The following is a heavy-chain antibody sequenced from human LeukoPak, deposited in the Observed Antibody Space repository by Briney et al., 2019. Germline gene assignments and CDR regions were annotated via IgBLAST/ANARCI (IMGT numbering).Heavy chain of an antibody. CDR2: YQSKTDGGTT. J-gene: IGHJ4*02. Sequence: NPGGSLRLSCAASGFTFSNAWMSWVRQAPGKGLEWVGRYQSKTDGGTTDYAAPVKGRFTISRDDSKNTLYLQMNSLKTEDTAVYYCTARSITIFGVVITSDDYWGQGTLVTVSS. CDR1: GFTFSNAW. V-gene: IGHV3-15*01. CDR3: TARSITIFGVVITSDDY. D-gene: IGHD3-3*01.